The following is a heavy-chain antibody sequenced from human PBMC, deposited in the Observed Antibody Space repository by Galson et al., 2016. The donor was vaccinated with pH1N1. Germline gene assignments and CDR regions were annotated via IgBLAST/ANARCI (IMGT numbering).Heavy chain of an antibody. J-gene: IGHJ2*01. CDR2: ISNSGNTI. V-gene: IGHV3-11*01. CDR3: ARSKIYDFWTRQDMPGIRYFDL. CDR1: GFTFSDYY. D-gene: IGHD3-3*01. Sequence: SLRLSCAASGFTFSDYYMNWIRQAPGKGLEWVAYISNSGNTIYSADSVKGRFTISRDNAKNALSLQMNGLRAEDTALYFCARSKIYDFWTRQDMPGIRYFDLWGRGTLVTVSS.